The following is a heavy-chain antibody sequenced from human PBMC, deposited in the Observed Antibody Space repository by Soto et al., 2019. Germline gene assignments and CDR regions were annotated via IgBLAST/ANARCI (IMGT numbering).Heavy chain of an antibody. D-gene: IGHD5-12*01. J-gene: IGHJ4*02. CDR1: GYTFTSYD. Sequence: QVQLVQSGAKVKKPGASVKVSCKASGYTFTSYDINWVRQATGQGLEWMGWMNPNSGNTGYAQKFQGRHTMTRNTSISTAYMDLNSLRSNATVVHYRAMEKVEDIDYWGQGTMVTVSS. CDR2: MNPNSGNT. CDR3: AMEKVEDIDY. V-gene: IGHV1-8*01.